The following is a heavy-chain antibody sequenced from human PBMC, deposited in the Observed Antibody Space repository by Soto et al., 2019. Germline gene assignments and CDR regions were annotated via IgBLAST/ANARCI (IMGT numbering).Heavy chain of an antibody. J-gene: IGHJ6*02. CDR2: ISHSGTT. Sequence: QVQLQESGPGLVKPSQTLSLICTVSGGSISSGNYYWCWIRQPPGKGLEWIGYISHSGTTYYNPSLKSRITISVDTSKNQFSLKLSSVTAADTAVYYCARDLSDYNGMDVWGQGTTVTVSS. D-gene: IGHD3-16*02. CDR3: ARDLSDYNGMDV. V-gene: IGHV4-30-4*01. CDR1: GGSISSGNYY.